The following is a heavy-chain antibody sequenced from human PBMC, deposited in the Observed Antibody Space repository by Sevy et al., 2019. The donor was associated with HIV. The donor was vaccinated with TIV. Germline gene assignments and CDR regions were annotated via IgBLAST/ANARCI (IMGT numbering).Heavy chain of an antibody. J-gene: IGHJ2*01. Sequence: GGSRRLSCAASGFTFSSYGMNWVRQAPGKGREWVAVIWFDGRNQYYSESVKGRFTISRDNAKNTLYLQMNSLRAEDTAVYYCARELSGDYYDSSGYRFFDLWGRGTLVTVSS. D-gene: IGHD3-22*01. CDR1: GFTFSSYG. CDR3: ARELSGDYYDSSGYRFFDL. V-gene: IGHV3-33*01. CDR2: IWFDGRNQ.